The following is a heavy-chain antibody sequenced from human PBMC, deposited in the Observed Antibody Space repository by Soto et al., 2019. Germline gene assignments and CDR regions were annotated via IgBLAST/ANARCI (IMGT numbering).Heavy chain of an antibody. V-gene: IGHV3-23*01. D-gene: IGHD6-19*01. CDR3: AKGPLGAVAGTERYFDS. CDR1: GFTFSSYA. CDR2: ITLSGGTR. Sequence: VQLLESGGGLVQPGGSLRLSCAPSGFTFSSYAMNWVRQAPGKGLEWVAAITLSGGTRYYTDSVKGQFTISRDNSKNTLYLQMNSLRAEDTAIYYCAKGPLGAVAGTERYFDSWGQGTLVTVSS. J-gene: IGHJ4*02.